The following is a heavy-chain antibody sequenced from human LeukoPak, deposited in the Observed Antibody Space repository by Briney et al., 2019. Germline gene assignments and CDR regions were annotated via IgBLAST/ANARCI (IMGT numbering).Heavy chain of an antibody. V-gene: IGHV3-30-3*01. Sequence: GRSLRLSCAASGFTFSSYAMHWVRQAPGKGLEWVAVISYDGSNKYYADSVKGRFTISRDNSKNTLYLQMNSLRAEDTAVYYCAKGIAAAGTGDAFDIWGQGTMVTVSS. CDR3: AKGIAAAGTGDAFDI. CDR1: GFTFSSYA. J-gene: IGHJ3*02. CDR2: ISYDGSNK. D-gene: IGHD6-13*01.